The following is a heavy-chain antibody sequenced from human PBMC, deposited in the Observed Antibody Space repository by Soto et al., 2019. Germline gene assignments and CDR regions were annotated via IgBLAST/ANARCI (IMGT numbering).Heavy chain of an antibody. V-gene: IGHV3-49*03. J-gene: IGHJ1*01. CDR3: TRVKGYCSSTSCPAGYFQH. CDR1: GFTFGDYA. D-gene: IGHD2-2*01. Sequence: GGSLRLSCTASGFTFGDYAMSWFRQAPGKGLEWVGFIRSKAYGGKTEYAAAVKGRFPISRDDSKSIAYLQMNSLKTEDTAVYYCTRVKGYCSSTSCPAGYFQHWGQGTLVTVSS. CDR2: IRSKAYGGKT.